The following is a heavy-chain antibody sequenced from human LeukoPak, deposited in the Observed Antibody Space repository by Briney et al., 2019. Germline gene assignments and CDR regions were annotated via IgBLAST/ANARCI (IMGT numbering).Heavy chain of an antibody. CDR1: GGSISSGGYY. CDR2: IYYSGST. Sequence: SQTLSLTCTVSGGSISSGGYYWSWIRQHPGKGLEWIGYIYYSGSTYYNPSLKSRVTISVDTSKNQFSLKLSSVTAADTAVYYCARDGDTATDAFAIWGQGTMVTVSS. J-gene: IGHJ3*02. V-gene: IGHV4-31*03. CDR3: ARDGDTATDAFAI. D-gene: IGHD5-18*01.